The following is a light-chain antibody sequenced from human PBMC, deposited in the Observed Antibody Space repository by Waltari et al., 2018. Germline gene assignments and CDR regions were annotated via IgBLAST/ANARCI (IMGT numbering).Light chain of an antibody. CDR1: SNDVGGYNS. CDR3: SAQAGNDAVL. J-gene: IGLJ2*01. Sequence: QSALTQPASGSGPPGPSVTIFCAGTSNDVGGYNSVPWYQEHPGLAPRVIIYYVSDRQAGIADRMSGSQSGNAASLSITGIEAEDEAEYYCSAQAGNDAVLYGGGPKLTVL. CDR2: YVS. V-gene: IGLV2-14*01.